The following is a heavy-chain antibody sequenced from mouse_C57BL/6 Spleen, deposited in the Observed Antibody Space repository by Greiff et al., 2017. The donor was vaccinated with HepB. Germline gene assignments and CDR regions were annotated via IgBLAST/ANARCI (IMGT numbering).Heavy chain of an antibody. V-gene: IGHV1-80*01. J-gene: IGHJ3*01. Sequence: VQLQQSGAELVKPGASVKISCKASGYAFSSYWMNWVKQRPGKGLEWIGQIYPGDGDTNYNGKFKGKATLTADKSSSTAYMQLSSLTSEDSAVYFCARFPYSNYPAWFAYWGQGTLVTVSA. CDR1: GYAFSSYW. CDR3: ARFPYSNYPAWFAY. D-gene: IGHD2-5*01. CDR2: IYPGDGDT.